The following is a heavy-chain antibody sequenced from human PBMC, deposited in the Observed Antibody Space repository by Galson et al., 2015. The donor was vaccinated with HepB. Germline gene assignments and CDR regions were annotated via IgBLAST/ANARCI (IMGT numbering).Heavy chain of an antibody. CDR1: GVTFSSYA. CDR3: ARQYDSRGYYVY. D-gene: IGHD3-22*01. CDR2: IIPLFGSA. J-gene: IGHJ4*02. Sequence: SVKVSCKASGVTFSSYAISWLRQAPGQGLEWMGGIIPLFGSANYAQNLQGRVTITADESTSTTYMELSSLRSEDTALYYCARQYDSRGYYVYWGQGTLVTVSS. V-gene: IGHV1-69*13.